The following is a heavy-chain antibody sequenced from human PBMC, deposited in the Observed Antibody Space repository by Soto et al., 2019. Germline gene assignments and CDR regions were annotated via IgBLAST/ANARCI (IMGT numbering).Heavy chain of an antibody. Sequence: GASVKVSCKASGYTFTSYGISGVRQAPGQGLEGMGWISAYNGNTNYAQKLQGRVSMTTDTSTSTAYMELRSLRSDDTAVYYCARVLVLMVYAVDYWGQGTLVTVSS. V-gene: IGHV1-18*01. CDR3: ARVLVLMVYAVDY. D-gene: IGHD2-8*01. CDR1: GYTFTSYG. J-gene: IGHJ4*02. CDR2: ISAYNGNT.